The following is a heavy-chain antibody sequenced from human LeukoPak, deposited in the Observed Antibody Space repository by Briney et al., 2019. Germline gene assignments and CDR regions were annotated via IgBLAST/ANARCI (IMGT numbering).Heavy chain of an antibody. CDR3: ARGHVWFDP. CDR1: GFTFSNYG. V-gene: IGHV3-7*05. Sequence: GGSLILSCAASGFTFSNYGMTWVRQAPGKGLEWVANIKQDGSEKYYVDSVKGRFTISRDNAKNSLYLQMNSLRAEDMAVYYCARGHVWFDPWGQGTLVTVSS. J-gene: IGHJ5*02. CDR2: IKQDGSEK.